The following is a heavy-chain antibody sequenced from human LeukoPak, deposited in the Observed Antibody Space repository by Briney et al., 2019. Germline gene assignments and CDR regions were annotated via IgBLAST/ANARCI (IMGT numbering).Heavy chain of an antibody. J-gene: IGHJ3*02. CDR2: IYTSGST. Sequence: KPSQTLSLTCTVSGGSISSGSYYWSWIRQPAGKGLEWIGRIYTSGSTNYNPSLKSRVTISVDTSKNQFSLKLSSVTAADTAVYYCVRDPLDYYDSSGYFAFDIWGQGTMVTVSS. D-gene: IGHD3-22*01. V-gene: IGHV4-61*02. CDR1: GGSISSGSYY. CDR3: VRDPLDYYDSSGYFAFDI.